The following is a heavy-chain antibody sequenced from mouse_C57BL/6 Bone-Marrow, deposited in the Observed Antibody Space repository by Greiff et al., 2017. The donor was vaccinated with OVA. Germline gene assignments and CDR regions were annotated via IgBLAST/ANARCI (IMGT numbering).Heavy chain of an antibody. D-gene: IGHD4-1*01. Sequence: VQLQQSGPELVKPGASVKISCKASGYAFSSSWMNWVKQRPGKGLEWIGRIYPGDGDTNYNGKFKGKATLTADKSSSTAYMQLSSLTSEDSAVYVCARSLGLYAMDYWGQGTSVTVSS. J-gene: IGHJ4*01. CDR3: ARSLGLYAMDY. CDR2: IYPGDGDT. CDR1: GYAFSSSW. V-gene: IGHV1-82*01.